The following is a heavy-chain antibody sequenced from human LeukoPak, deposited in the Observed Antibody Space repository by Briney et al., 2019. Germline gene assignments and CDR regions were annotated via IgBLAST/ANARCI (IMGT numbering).Heavy chain of an antibody. Sequence: SVKVSCKASGGTFSSYAISWVRQAPGQGLEWMGGIIPIFGTANYAQKFQGRVTITTDESASTAYMELSSLRSEDTAVYYCARVFYVPDAFDIWGQGTMVTVSS. V-gene: IGHV1-69*05. D-gene: IGHD3-16*01. CDR2: IIPIFGTA. CDR1: GGTFSSYA. CDR3: ARVFYVPDAFDI. J-gene: IGHJ3*02.